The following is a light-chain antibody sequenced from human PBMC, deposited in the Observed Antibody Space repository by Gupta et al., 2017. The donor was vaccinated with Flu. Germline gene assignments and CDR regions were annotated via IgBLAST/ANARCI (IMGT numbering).Light chain of an antibody. CDR1: QSVSSN. CDR2: GAS. Sequence: EIVMTQSPATLSVSQGERATLSCRASQSVSSNLAWYQQKPGQATRLLIYGASTRATGIPARFSGSGSGTEFTLTISSLQSEDVAVYYCQQYNDWPPWTFGQGTEVEIK. V-gene: IGKV3-15*01. J-gene: IGKJ1*01. CDR3: QQYNDWPPWT.